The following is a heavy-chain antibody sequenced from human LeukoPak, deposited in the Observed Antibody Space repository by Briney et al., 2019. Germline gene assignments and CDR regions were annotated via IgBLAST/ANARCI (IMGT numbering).Heavy chain of an antibody. CDR3: AKANWVSNADAVW. CDR1: GLTFDDYA. J-gene: IGHJ4*02. CDR2: ISWNSGSI. Sequence: GRSLRLSCAASGLTFDDYAMHWVRQAPGKGLEWVSGISWNSGSIGYADSVKGRFTISRDNAKNSLYLQMNSLRAEDTAIYYCAKANWVSNADAVWWGQGTQVTVSS. V-gene: IGHV3-9*01. D-gene: IGHD1-1*01.